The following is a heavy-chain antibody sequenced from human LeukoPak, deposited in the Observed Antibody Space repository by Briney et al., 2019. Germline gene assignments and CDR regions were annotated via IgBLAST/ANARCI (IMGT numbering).Heavy chain of an antibody. CDR3: ARRSGIAVAGAFDY. CDR1: GGSISSSSYY. Sequence: SETLSLTRTVSGGSISSSSYYWGWIRQPPGKGLEWIGSIYYSGSTYYNPSLKSRVTISVDTSKNQFSLKLSSVTAADTAVYYCARRSGIAVAGAFDYWGQGTLVTVSS. D-gene: IGHD6-19*01. V-gene: IGHV4-39*07. CDR2: IYYSGST. J-gene: IGHJ4*02.